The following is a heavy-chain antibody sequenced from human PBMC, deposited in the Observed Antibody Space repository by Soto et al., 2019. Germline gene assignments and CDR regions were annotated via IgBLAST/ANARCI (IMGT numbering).Heavy chain of an antibody. CDR2: ISWNSGSI. CDR3: AKGGELLTEGGGY. V-gene: IGHV3-9*01. D-gene: IGHD2-15*01. Sequence: EVQLVESGGGLVQPGRSLRLSCAASGFTFDDYAMHWVRQAPGKGLEWVSGISWNSGSIGYADSVKGRFTISRDNAKNSLYLQMKSLRAEDPALYYCAKGGELLTEGGGYWGQGTLVTVSS. J-gene: IGHJ4*02. CDR1: GFTFDDYA.